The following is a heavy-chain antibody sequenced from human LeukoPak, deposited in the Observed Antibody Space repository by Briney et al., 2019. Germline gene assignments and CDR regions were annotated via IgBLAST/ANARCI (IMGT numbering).Heavy chain of an antibody. V-gene: IGHV4-61*01. CDR1: GGSISSSSYY. CDR2: IYYSGST. CDR3: ASGPAPDAFDI. Sequence: SETLSLTCTVSGGSISSSSYYWSWIRQPPGKGLEWIGYIYYSGSTNYNPSLKSRVTISVDTSKNQFSLKLSSVTAADTAVYYCASGPAPDAFDIWGQGTMVTVSS. J-gene: IGHJ3*02.